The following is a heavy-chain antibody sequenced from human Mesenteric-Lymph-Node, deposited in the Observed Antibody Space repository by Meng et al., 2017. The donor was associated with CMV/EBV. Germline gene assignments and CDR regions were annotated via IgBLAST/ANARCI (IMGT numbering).Heavy chain of an antibody. CDR3: ARDSGGCTINNCHSKPDS. J-gene: IGHJ4*02. Sequence: TFTDYYIHWVRQAPGQGLEWMGIINPSGGGASFAQRFQGRVTMTRDRSTSTVHMELSSLRAEDTAVFYCARDSGGCTINNCHSKPDSWGQGTLVTVSS. CDR1: TFTDYY. V-gene: IGHV1-46*01. D-gene: IGHD1-1*01. CDR2: INPSGGGA.